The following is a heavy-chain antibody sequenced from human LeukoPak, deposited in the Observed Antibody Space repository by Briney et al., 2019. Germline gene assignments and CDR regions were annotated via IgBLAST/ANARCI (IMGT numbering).Heavy chain of an antibody. CDR2: ISSSGSTI. CDR3: SRGEGAYGLRYYYYYMDV. Sequence: PGGSLRLSCAASGFTFSSYDMNWVRQAPGKGLEWVSYISSSGSTIYYADSVKGRFTISRDNAKNSLYLQMNSLRVEDTAVYYCSRGEGAYGLRYYYYYMDVWGKGTTVTVSS. J-gene: IGHJ6*03. V-gene: IGHV3-48*03. D-gene: IGHD4-17*01. CDR1: GFTFSSYD.